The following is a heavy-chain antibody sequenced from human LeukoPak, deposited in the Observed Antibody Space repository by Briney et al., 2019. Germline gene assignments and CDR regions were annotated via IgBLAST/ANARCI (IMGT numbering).Heavy chain of an antibody. CDR3: ARVKGDYGDNYYYYGMDV. CDR1: GGSISSSSYY. J-gene: IGHJ6*02. V-gene: IGHV4-39*01. Sequence: PSETLSLTCTVSGGSISSSSYYWGWIRQPPGKGLEWIGSIYYSGSTYYNPSLKSRVTISVDTSKNQFSLKLSSVTAADTAVYYCARVKGDYGDNYYYYGMDVWGQGTTVTVSS. CDR2: IYYSGST. D-gene: IGHD4-17*01.